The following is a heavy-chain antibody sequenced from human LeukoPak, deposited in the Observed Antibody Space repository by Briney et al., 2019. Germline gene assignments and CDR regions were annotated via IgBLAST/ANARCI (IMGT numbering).Heavy chain of an antibody. J-gene: IGHJ4*02. Sequence: SETLSLTCTVSGGSISNYYWSWIRQPPGKGLEWIGYIYYSGSTNYNPSLKSRVTISVDTSKNQFSLKLSSVTAADTAVYYCARVLKYYDFWSGYFDYWGQGTLVTVSS. V-gene: IGHV4-59*01. D-gene: IGHD3-3*01. CDR1: GGSISNYY. CDR3: ARVLKYYDFWSGYFDY. CDR2: IYYSGST.